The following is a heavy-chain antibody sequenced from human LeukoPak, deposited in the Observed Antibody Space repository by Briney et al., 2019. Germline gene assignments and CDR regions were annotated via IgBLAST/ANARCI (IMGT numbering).Heavy chain of an antibody. CDR1: DYSISSGYGYY. CDR3: ATLVSTRYYFDY. J-gene: IGHJ4*02. CDR2: IYHSGIT. V-gene: IGHV4-38-2*02. D-gene: IGHD5/OR15-5a*01. Sequence: KSSETLSLTCTVSDYSISSGYGYYWGWIRQPPGKGLEWIGIIYHSGITYYNHFNSSLKSRVTISIDTSKNQFSLRLTSVTAADTAVYFCATLVSTRYYFDYWGQGTLVTVSS.